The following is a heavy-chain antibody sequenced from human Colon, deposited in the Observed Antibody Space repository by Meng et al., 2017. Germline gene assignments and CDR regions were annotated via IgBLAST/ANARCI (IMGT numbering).Heavy chain of an antibody. D-gene: IGHD5-18*01. J-gene: IGHJ4*02. CDR1: GESVSSNTAA. Sequence: VQPRPSGPGPVDPSQILLLTCLLSGESVSSNTAAWNWIRQSPSRGLEWLGRTYYRSKWYNEYAVSVKSRMTFNADTSKNQVSLQVNSVTPEDTAVYYCARDHGYSYGLPLDYWGQGILVTVSS. CDR2: TYYRSKWYN. V-gene: IGHV6-1*01. CDR3: ARDHGYSYGLPLDY.